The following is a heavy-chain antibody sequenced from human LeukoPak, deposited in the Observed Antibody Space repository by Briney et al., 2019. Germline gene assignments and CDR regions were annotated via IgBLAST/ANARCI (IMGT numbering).Heavy chain of an antibody. V-gene: IGHV3-30*04. CDR2: ISDDGSNK. CDR1: GFTFSSYA. CDR3: ARDRSGTEHFDY. D-gene: IGHD6-13*01. J-gene: IGHJ4*02. Sequence: GRSLRLSCAASGFTFSSYAMHWVRQAPGKGLEWVAVISDDGSNKYYADSVKGRFTISRDNSKNTLYLQMSSLRAEDTAVYYCARDRSGTEHFDYWGQGTLVTASS.